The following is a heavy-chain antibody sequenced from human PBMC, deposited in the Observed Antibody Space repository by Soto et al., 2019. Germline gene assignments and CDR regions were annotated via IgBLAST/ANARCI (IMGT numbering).Heavy chain of an antibody. Sequence: QVQLAQSGAEVKKPGASVKVSCKASGYTFTSYYLNWVRQAPGQGLEWMGIINPSGGSTSYAQKFQGRVTMTRDTSTSTVYMELSSLRSEDTAVYYWASLDGYNSPYDYWGQGTLVTVSS. CDR1: GYTFTSYY. J-gene: IGHJ4*02. CDR2: INPSGGST. CDR3: ASLDGYNSPYDY. V-gene: IGHV1-46*01. D-gene: IGHD5-12*01.